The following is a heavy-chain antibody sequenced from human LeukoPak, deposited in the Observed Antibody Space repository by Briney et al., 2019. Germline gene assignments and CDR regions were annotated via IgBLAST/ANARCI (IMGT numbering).Heavy chain of an antibody. CDR2: ISYDGSNK. D-gene: IGHD1-26*01. CDR1: GFTFSSYG. Sequence: PGGSLRLSCAASGFTFSSYGMHWVRQAPGKGLEWVAVISYDGSNKYYADSVKGRFTISRDNSKNTLYLQMNSLRAEDTAVYYCAKDLEKELPDYWGQGTLVTVSS. CDR3: AKDLEKELPDY. J-gene: IGHJ4*02. V-gene: IGHV3-30*18.